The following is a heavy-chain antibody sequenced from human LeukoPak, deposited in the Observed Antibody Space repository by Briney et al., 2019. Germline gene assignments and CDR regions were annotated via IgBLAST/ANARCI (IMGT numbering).Heavy chain of an antibody. D-gene: IGHD1-26*01. CDR2: IYHSGST. Sequence: SETLSLTCAVSGGSISSSNWWSWVRQPPGKGLEWIGEIYHSGSTNYNPSLKSRVTISVDKSKNQFSLKLSSVTAADTAVYYCARALHGGSYFLDYWGQGSLVTVSS. J-gene: IGHJ4*02. CDR1: GGSISSSNW. CDR3: ARALHGGSYFLDY. V-gene: IGHV4-4*02.